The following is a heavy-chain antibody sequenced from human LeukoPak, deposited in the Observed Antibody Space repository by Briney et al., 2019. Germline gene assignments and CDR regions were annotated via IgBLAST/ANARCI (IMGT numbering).Heavy chain of an antibody. CDR2: INPNSGGT. CDR1: GYTFTNYG. D-gene: IGHD3-22*01. CDR3: ARERDDYYDSSGCFDY. J-gene: IGHJ4*02. Sequence: ASVKVSCKASGYTFTNYGINWVRQAPGQGLEWMGRINPNSGGTNYAQKFQGRVTMTRDTSISTAYMELSRLRSDDTAVYYCARERDDYYDSSGCFDYWGQGTLVTVSS. V-gene: IGHV1-2*06.